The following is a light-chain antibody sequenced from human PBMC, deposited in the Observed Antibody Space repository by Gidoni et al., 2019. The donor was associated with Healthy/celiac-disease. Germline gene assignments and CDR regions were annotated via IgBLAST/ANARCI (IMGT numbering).Light chain of an antibody. J-gene: IGLJ2*01. CDR1: SGSIASNY. Sequence: NFMLTQPHSVSESPGKTVTISCTRSSGSIASNYVQWYQQRPGSAPTTVIYEYNQRHSGGPDRFSGSIDSSSNSASLTISGLKTEDEADYYCQSYDSSNHVVFGGGTKLTVL. CDR2: EYN. V-gene: IGLV6-57*04. CDR3: QSYDSSNHVV.